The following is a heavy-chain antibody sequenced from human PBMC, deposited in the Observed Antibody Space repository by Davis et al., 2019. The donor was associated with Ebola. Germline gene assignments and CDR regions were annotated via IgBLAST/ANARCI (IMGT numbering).Heavy chain of an antibody. J-gene: IGHJ4*02. CDR2: INHSGST. D-gene: IGHD5-18*01. Sequence: MPSETLSLTCTVPGGSVSSGSYYWSWIRQPPGKGLEWIGEINHSGSTNYNPSLKSRVTISVDTSKNQFSLKLISVTAADTAVYYCARDAGYSYGLDYWGQGTLVTVSS. CDR1: GGSVSSGSYY. V-gene: IGHV4-39*07. CDR3: ARDAGYSYGLDY.